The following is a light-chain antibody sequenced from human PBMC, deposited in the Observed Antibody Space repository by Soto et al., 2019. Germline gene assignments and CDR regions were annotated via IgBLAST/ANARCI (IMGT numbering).Light chain of an antibody. CDR1: SSNIGAGYD. CDR2: GNS. V-gene: IGLV1-40*01. CDR3: QSYDSSLSGSRVV. Sequence: QLVLTQPPSVSGAPGQRVTISCTGSSSNIGAGYDVHWYQQLPGTAPKLLIYGNSNRPSGVPDQFSGSKSGTSASLAITGLQAEDEADYYCQSYDSSLSGSRVVFGGGTKLTVL. J-gene: IGLJ2*01.